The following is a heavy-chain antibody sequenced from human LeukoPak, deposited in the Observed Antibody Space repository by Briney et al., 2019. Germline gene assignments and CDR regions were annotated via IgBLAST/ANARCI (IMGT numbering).Heavy chain of an antibody. D-gene: IGHD3-10*01. CDR3: ARVRGVSGVDRRSMVYYYGMDV. Sequence: PSETLSLTCTVSGGSITGYYWTWIRQPAGKGLEWIGRVSDTGRAYYNPSLERRVTISLDTSNNRFSLKVTSVTAADTAVYYCARVRGVSGVDRRSMVYYYGMDVWGQGTTVTVSS. CDR1: GGSITGYY. V-gene: IGHV4-4*07. J-gene: IGHJ6*02. CDR2: VSDTGRA.